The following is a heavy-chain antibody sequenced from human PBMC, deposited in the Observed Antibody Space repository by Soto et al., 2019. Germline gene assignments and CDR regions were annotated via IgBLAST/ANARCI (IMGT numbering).Heavy chain of an antibody. V-gene: IGHV1-3*01. CDR3: ARRKERSGPYYLDL. D-gene: IGHD6-25*01. CDR2: INPGNGNT. J-gene: IGHJ4*02. CDR1: GYTFTSYG. Sequence: ASVKVSCKASGYTFTSYGINWVRQAPGRGLEWMGWINPGNGNTKYSQKFRGRINMTRNTSISTAYLELSSLRSDDSAVYFCARRKERSGPYYLDLWGQGTQVTVSS.